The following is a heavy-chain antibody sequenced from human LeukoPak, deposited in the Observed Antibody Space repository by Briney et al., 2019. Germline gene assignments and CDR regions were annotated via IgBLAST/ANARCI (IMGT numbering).Heavy chain of an antibody. J-gene: IGHJ4*02. Sequence: GGSLRLSCVASGFTFTNYGMMWVRQAPGKGLVWVSYINSDGRSTTYADSVKGRFTISRDNAKNTLCLQMSRLRAEDTAMYYCARNSNGMSNWGQGTLVIVSS. CDR3: ARNSNGMSN. CDR2: INSDGRST. D-gene: IGHD2-8*01. CDR1: GFTFTNYG. V-gene: IGHV3-74*01.